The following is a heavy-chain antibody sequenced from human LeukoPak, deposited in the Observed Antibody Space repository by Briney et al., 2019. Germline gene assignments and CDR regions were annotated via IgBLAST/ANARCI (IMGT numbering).Heavy chain of an antibody. CDR1: GYTFTGYY. J-gene: IGHJ5*02. CDR3: ARGGDIVVVPAAKENWFDP. D-gene: IGHD2-2*01. V-gene: IGHV1-2*02. Sequence: ASVKVSCKASGYTFTGYYMHWVRQAPGQGLEWMGWINPNSGGTNYAQKFQGRVTMTRDTSISTAYMELSRLRSDDTAVYYCARGGDIVVVPAAKENWFDPWGQGTLVTVSS. CDR2: INPNSGGT.